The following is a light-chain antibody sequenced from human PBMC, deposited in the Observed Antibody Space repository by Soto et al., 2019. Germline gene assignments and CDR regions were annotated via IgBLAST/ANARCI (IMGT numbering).Light chain of an antibody. CDR3: MQALEMRT. J-gene: IGKJ1*01. V-gene: IGKV2-28*01. CDR2: LGS. CDR1: KSLLYSNGYNY. Sequence: DIVMTQSPLSLTVTPGEPASISCRATKSLLYSNGYNYLDWYLQRPGQPPQILIYLGSNRAYGVPDRFSGSGSGTDFTLKISRVEAEDVGIYYCMQALEMRTFGQGTKVEIK.